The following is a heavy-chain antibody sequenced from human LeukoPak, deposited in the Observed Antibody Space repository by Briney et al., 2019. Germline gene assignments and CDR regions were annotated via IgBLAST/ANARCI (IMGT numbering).Heavy chain of an antibody. CDR2: IYYSGST. CDR3: ARDSPTIHAFDI. Sequence: SETLSLTCTVSGGSISSYYGSWIRQPPGKGLEWIGYIYYSGSTNYNPSLKSRVTISVDTSKNQFSLKLSSVTAADTAVYYCARDSPTIHAFDIWGQGTMVTVSS. J-gene: IGHJ3*02. V-gene: IGHV4-59*01. CDR1: GGSISSYY. D-gene: IGHD5-12*01.